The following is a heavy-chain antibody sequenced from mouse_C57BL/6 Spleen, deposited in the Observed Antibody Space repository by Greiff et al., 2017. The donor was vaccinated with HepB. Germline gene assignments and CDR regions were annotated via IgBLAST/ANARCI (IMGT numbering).Heavy chain of an antibody. CDR1: GYTFTDYE. D-gene: IGHD2-12*01. V-gene: IGHV1-15*01. CDR3: TIYSWAWFAY. Sequence: QVQLQQSGAELVRPGASVTLSCKASGYTFTDYEMHWVKQTPVHGLEWIGAIDPETGGTAYNQKFKGKAILTADKSSSTAYMELRSLTSEDSAVYYCTIYSWAWFAYWGQGTLVTVSA. CDR2: IDPETGGT. J-gene: IGHJ3*01.